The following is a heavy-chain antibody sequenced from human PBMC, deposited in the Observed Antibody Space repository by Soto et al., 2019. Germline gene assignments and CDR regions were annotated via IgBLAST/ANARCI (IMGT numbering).Heavy chain of an antibody. CDR2: IDVGSANA. D-gene: IGHD3-22*01. V-gene: IGHV1-58*01. CDR3: ARDRLRGYDSSGFYS. J-gene: IGHJ4*02. CDR1: GFTFSSSA. Sequence: ASVKVSCKTSGFTFSSSAVHWVRQARGHRLQWIGWIDVGSANANYAQMLQERVTISRDMSTSTAYMELSRLRSDDTAIYYCARDRLRGYDSSGFYSWGQGTMVTVSS.